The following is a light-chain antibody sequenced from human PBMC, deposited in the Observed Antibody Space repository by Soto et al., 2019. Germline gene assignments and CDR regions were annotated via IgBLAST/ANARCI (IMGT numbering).Light chain of an antibody. Sequence: EIVLTQSPATLSLSPGVRATLSCRASQSVSSYLALYQQKPGQAPRLLIYDASNRANVIPARFSGSGSGPDFTLTISSLEPEDFAVYYCQQRSNWPHTFGGGTKVDIK. J-gene: IGKJ4*01. V-gene: IGKV3-11*01. CDR2: DAS. CDR3: QQRSNWPHT. CDR1: QSVSSY.